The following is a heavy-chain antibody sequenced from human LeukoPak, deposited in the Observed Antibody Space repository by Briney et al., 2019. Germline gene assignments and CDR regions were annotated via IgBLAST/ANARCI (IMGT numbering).Heavy chain of an antibody. V-gene: IGHV4-59*12. CDR1: GGSISSYY. CDR3: ARAWIQLWSDAFDI. CDR2: IYYSGST. Sequence: SETLSLTCTVSGGSISSYYWSWIRQPPGKGLEWIGSIYYSGSTYYNPSLKSRVTISVDTSKNQFSLKLSSVTAADTAVYYCARAWIQLWSDAFDIWGQGTMVTVSS. D-gene: IGHD5-18*01. J-gene: IGHJ3*02.